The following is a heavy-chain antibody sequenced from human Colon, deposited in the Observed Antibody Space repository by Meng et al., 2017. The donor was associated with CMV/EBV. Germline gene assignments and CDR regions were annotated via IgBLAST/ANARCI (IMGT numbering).Heavy chain of an antibody. D-gene: IGHD2-21*02. V-gene: IGHV3-23*01. CDR3: TKGATFGVTAPDY. CDR1: GFSISNSR. CDR2: IRDTDGVA. J-gene: IGHJ4*02. Sequence: GSLKISCAASGFSISNSRMSWVRRAPGKGLEWISRIRDTDGVASYADSVRGRFTISRDISQNTLYLQMNSLKVEDTAVYYCTKGATFGVTAPDYWGQGTLVTVSS.